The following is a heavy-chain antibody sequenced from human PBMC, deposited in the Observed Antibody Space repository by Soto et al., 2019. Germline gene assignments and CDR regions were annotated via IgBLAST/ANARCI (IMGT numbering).Heavy chain of an antibody. CDR3: ARDGGVNVLVPAAMPDHYYYGMDV. V-gene: IGHV4-30-4*01. CDR2: IYYSGST. J-gene: IGHJ6*02. CDR1: GGSISSGDYY. D-gene: IGHD2-2*01. Sequence: QVQLQESGPGLVKPSQTLSLTCTVSGGSISSGDYYWSWIRQPPGKGLEWIGYIYYSGSTYYNPSLKSRVTISVDTSKNQFSLKLSSVTAADTAVYYCARDGGVNVLVPAAMPDHYYYGMDVWGQGTTVTVSS.